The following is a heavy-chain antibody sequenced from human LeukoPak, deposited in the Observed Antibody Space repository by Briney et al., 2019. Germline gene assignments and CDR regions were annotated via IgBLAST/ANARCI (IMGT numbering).Heavy chain of an antibody. CDR3: ARSGGSSSSVRVDY. CDR2: IYYSGST. V-gene: IGHV4-59*01. CDR1: GGSISSYY. D-gene: IGHD6-6*01. Sequence: PSETLSLTYTVSGGSISSYYWSWIRQPPGKGLEWIGYIYYSGSTKYNPSLKSRVTISVDTSKNQFSLQLSSVTAADTAVYYCARSGGSSSSVRVDYWGQGTLVTVSS. J-gene: IGHJ4*02.